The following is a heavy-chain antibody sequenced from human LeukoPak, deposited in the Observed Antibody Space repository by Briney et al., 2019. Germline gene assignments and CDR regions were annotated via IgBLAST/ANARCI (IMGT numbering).Heavy chain of an antibody. CDR2: ISYDGSVE. CDR1: GFTFSSYG. D-gene: IGHD3-22*01. CDR3: AKDQYLYYDRRFALDY. V-gene: IGHV3-30*18. Sequence: GGSLRLSCAASGFTFSSYGMHWVRQAPGKGLEWVAGISYDGSVEYYAGSVKGRFTISRDNSKNTLFLQMNSLRAGDRAVYYCAKDQYLYYDRRFALDYWGQGTLVTVSS. J-gene: IGHJ4*02.